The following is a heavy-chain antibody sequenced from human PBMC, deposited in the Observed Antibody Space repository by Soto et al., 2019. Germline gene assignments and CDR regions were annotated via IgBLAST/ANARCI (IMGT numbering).Heavy chain of an antibody. CDR1: GYTFTSYD. J-gene: IGHJ5*02. D-gene: IGHD4-17*01. Sequence: QVQLVQSGAEVKKPGASVKVSCKASGYTFTSYDINWVRQATGQGLEYLGWMNPNSGNTAYVQKFKGRVTMTWDTSITTAYMELSSLRSEDTAVYFCARGIKYGAYSRWFDLWGQGTLVTVSS. CDR2: MNPNSGNT. CDR3: ARGIKYGAYSRWFDL. V-gene: IGHV1-8*01.